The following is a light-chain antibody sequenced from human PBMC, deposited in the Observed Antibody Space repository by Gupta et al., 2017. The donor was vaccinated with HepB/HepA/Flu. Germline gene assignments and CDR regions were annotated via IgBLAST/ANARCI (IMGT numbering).Light chain of an antibody. V-gene: IGLV3-21*03. CDR1: NIGSKS. CDR3: QVWDTNTDQVG. Sequence: SYVLTQPPSVSVAPGKTARITCGGKNIGSKSVHWYQQKTGQAPVLGGYDDSDRPSGIPERFSGSNSGNTATLTISRVEAGDEADDYCQVWDTNTDQVGFGGGTNLT. J-gene: IGLJ2*01. CDR2: DDS.